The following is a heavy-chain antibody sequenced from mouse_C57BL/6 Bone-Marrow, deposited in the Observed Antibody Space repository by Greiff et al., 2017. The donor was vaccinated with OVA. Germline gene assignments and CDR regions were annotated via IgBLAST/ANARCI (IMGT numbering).Heavy chain of an antibody. D-gene: IGHD2-4*01. V-gene: IGHV1-64*01. J-gene: IGHJ4*01. Sequence: VQLQQPGAELVKPGASVKLSCKASGYTFTSYWMHWVKQRPGQGLEWIGMIHPNSGSTNYNEKFKSKATLTVDKSSSTAYMQLSSLTSEDSAVYYCARSGLRPFMDYWGQGTSVTVSS. CDR1: GYTFTSYW. CDR3: ARSGLRPFMDY. CDR2: IHPNSGST.